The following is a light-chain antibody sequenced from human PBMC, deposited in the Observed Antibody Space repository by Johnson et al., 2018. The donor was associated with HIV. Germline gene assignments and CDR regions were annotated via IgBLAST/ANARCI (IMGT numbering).Light chain of an antibody. CDR1: SSNIGNIY. Sequence: QSLLTQPPSVSAAPGQKVTISCSGNSSNIGNIYVSWYQHLPGTAPKLLIYENDKRPSGIPDRFSASKSGTSATLDITGLPPGDEGDYCCGSWDNTLSVFVFGAGTKVTVL. V-gene: IGLV1-51*01. CDR3: GSWDNTLSVFV. J-gene: IGLJ1*01. CDR2: END.